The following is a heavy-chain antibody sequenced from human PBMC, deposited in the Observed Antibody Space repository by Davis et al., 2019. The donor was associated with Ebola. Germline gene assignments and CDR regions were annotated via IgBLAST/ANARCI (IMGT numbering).Heavy chain of an antibody. CDR3: ASPIPKGDYYYYGMDV. CDR2: INPSGGST. J-gene: IGHJ6*02. CDR1: GYTFTSYY. V-gene: IGHV1-46*03. D-gene: IGHD2-21*01. Sequence: ASVKVSCKASGYTFTSYYMHWVRQAPGQGLEWMGIINPSGGSTSYAQKFQGRVTMTRDTSTSTVYMELSSLRSEDTAVYYCASPIPKGDYYYYGMDVWGQGTTVTVSS.